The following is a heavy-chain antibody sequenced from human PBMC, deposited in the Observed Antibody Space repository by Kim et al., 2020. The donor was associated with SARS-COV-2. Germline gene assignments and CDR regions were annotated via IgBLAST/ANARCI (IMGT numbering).Heavy chain of an antibody. D-gene: IGHD6-13*01. CDR2: GT. V-gene: IGHV1-2*02. CDR3: ACGYSSSWYNY. Sequence: GTKYAQKFQGRVTMTRDTSISTADMELSRLRSDDTAVYYCACGYSSSWYNYWGQGTLVTVSS. J-gene: IGHJ4*02.